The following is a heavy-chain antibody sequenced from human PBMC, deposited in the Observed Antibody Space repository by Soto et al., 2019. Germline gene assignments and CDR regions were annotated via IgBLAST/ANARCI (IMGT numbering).Heavy chain of an antibody. CDR3: ASQVPRRWFDP. CDR2: IYYSGRT. D-gene: IGHD1-1*01. V-gene: IGHV4-39*01. J-gene: IGHJ5*02. CDR1: GGSISSSSYY. Sequence: QLQLQESGPGLVKPSETLSLTCTVSGGSISSSSYYWGWIRQPPGKGLEWIGSIYYSGRTYYNPSLKIRVTISGHTSKNEFSLNLSSVTAAYTAVYYCASQVPRRWFDPWGQGTLVTVSS.